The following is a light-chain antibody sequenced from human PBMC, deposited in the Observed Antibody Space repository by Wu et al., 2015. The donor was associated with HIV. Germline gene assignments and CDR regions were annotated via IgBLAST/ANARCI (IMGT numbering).Light chain of an antibody. CDR1: TTLAT. J-gene: IGKJ4*01. V-gene: IGKV1-33*01. CDR2: DAS. CDR3: QQSHNLRPT. Sequence: VEDRVTITCQAVTTLATIYIGISRNHGKAPKLLIYDASNLEAGVSSRFSGSGSGTDFTFTIGSLQPEDIATYYCQQSHNLRPTFGGGDQGGDQT.